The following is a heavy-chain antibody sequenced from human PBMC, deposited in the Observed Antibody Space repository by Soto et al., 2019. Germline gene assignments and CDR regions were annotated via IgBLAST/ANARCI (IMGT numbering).Heavy chain of an antibody. CDR2: IKSKTDGGTT. CDR3: TTGPLGYCSSTSCHDRYYYYYYMDV. CDR1: GFTFSNAW. D-gene: IGHD2-2*01. J-gene: IGHJ6*03. V-gene: IGHV3-15*01. Sequence: GGSLRLSCAASGFTFSNAWMSWVRQAPGKGLEWVGRIKSKTDGGTTDYAAPVKGRFTISRDDSKNTLYLQMNSLKTEDTAVYYCTTGPLGYCSSTSCHDRYYYYYYMDVWGKGTTVTVSS.